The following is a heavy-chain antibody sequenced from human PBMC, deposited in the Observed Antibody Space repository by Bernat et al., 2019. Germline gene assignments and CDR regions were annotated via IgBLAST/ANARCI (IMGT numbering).Heavy chain of an antibody. Sequence: QVQLVQSGAEAKKPGASVKVSCKASGYTFTSYYIHWVRQAPGQGLEWMGIINSSDGGTSYAQRFQGRVTMTRDTSTSTVYMELSSLRSEDTAVFYCAREQTDEGYCSGGSCPLFDYWGQGTLVTVSS. CDR1: GYTFTSYY. J-gene: IGHJ4*02. V-gene: IGHV1-46*01. D-gene: IGHD2-15*01. CDR2: INSSDGGT. CDR3: AREQTDEGYCSGGSCPLFDY.